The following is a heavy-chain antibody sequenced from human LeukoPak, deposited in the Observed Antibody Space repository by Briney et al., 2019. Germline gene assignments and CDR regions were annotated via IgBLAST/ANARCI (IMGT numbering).Heavy chain of an antibody. D-gene: IGHD3-10*01. J-gene: IGHJ5*02. V-gene: IGHV1-8*01. CDR3: ARGEYFGSGGFDP. Sequence: ASVKVSCKASGYTFTSYDFNWVRQAPGQGHERMGWMNPNSGNAGSAPKFQGRLTMTRDTSISTAYMELSSLTSEDTAVYYCARGEYFGSGGFDPWGQGTLVTVSS. CDR2: MNPNSGNA. CDR1: GYTFTSYD.